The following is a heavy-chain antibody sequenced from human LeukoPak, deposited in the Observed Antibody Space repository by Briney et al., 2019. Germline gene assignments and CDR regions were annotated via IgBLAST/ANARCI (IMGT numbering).Heavy chain of an antibody. Sequence: PSETLSLTCTVSVGSLRSSNYYWGWIRQPPGKGLEWIGSIYYSGSTYYNPSLKSRVTISVDTSKNEFSLKLSSVTAADTAVYYCARRRPATPILFDYWGQGTLVTVSS. V-gene: IGHV4-39*01. CDR3: ARRRPATPILFDY. CDR1: VGSLRSSNYY. J-gene: IGHJ4*02. CDR2: IYYSGST. D-gene: IGHD6-25*01.